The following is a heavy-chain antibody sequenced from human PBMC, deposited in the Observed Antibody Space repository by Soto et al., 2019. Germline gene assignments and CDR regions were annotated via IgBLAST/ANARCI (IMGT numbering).Heavy chain of an antibody. CDR1: GFTFSGSA. J-gene: IGHJ5*02. V-gene: IGHV3-73*01. CDR2: IRSKANSYAT. Sequence: GGSLRLSCAASGFTFSGSAMHWVRQASGKGLEWVGRIRSKANSYATAYAASVKGRFTISRDDSKNTAYLQMNSLKTEDTAVYYCTSWQYSSSWYFGLDPWGKGTLVTVPS. CDR3: TSWQYSSSWYFGLDP. D-gene: IGHD6-13*01.